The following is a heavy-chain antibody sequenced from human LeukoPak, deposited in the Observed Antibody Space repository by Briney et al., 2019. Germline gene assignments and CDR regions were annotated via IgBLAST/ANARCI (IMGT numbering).Heavy chain of an antibody. V-gene: IGHV3-64*01. D-gene: IGHD4-11*01. J-gene: IGHJ4*02. CDR2: ISSNGGST. CDR3: AREGYTVTYFYFDY. CDR1: GFTFSSYA. Sequence: PGGSLRLSCAASGFTFSSYAMHWVRQAPGKGLKYVSAISSNGGSTYYANSVKGRFTISRDNSKNTLYLQMGSLRAEDMAVYYCAREGYTVTYFYFDYWGQGTLVTVSS.